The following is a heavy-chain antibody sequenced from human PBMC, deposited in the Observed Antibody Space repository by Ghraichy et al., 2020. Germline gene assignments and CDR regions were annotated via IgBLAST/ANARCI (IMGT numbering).Heavy chain of an antibody. CDR2: INHSGST. J-gene: IGHJ4*02. D-gene: IGHD6-13*01. CDR3: ARGPGIAAAGRSQDY. CDR1: GGSFSGYY. Sequence: SQTLSLTCAVYGGSFSGYYWSWIRQPPGKGLEWIGEINHSGSTNYNPSLKSRVTISVDMSKNQFSLKLSSVTAADTAVYYCARGPGIAAAGRSQDYWGQGTLVTVSS. V-gene: IGHV4-34*01.